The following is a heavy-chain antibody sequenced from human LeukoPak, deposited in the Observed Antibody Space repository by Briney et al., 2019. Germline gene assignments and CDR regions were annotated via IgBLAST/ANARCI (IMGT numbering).Heavy chain of an antibody. CDR2: ISGSGGST. CDR1: GFTFSSYA. CDR3: AKIPYDSSGYYFDY. D-gene: IGHD3-22*01. Sequence: GGSLRLSRAASGFTFSSYAMSWVRQAPGKGLEWVSAISGSGGSTYYADSVKGRFTISRDNSKNTLYLQMNSLRAEDTAVYYCAKIPYDSSGYYFDYWGPGTLVTVSS. J-gene: IGHJ4*02. V-gene: IGHV3-23*01.